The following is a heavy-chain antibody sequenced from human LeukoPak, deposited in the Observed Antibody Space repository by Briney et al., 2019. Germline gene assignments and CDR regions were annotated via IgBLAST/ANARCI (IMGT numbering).Heavy chain of an antibody. Sequence: SETLSLTCNVSGGSIRSDAYYWSWIRQHPGKGLEWIGNTYYSGSTSYNSSLKSRVTISVDTSKNQFSLKLSSVTAADTAVYYCARRLGSSWAFDYWGQGTLVTVSS. CDR3: ARRLGSSWAFDY. D-gene: IGHD6-13*01. J-gene: IGHJ4*02. CDR2: TYYSGST. V-gene: IGHV4-31*03. CDR1: GGSIRSDAYY.